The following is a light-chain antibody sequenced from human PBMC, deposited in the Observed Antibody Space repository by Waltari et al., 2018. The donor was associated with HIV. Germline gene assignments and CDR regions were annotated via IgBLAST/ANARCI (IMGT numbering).Light chain of an antibody. V-gene: IGKV1-39*01. J-gene: IGKJ4*01. Sequence: DIQMPQCPSSLSASVGDRVPITCRASQSVSTYLNWYQYKPGKAPKLLIYAGSSLQSGVPSRFSGSGSGTDFTLTISRLQRDDSATYYCQESHSSSLTFGGGTGVEV. CDR1: QSVSTY. CDR3: QESHSSSLT. CDR2: AGS.